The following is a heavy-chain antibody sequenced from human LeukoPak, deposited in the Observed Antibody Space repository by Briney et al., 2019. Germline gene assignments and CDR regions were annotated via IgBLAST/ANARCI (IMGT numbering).Heavy chain of an antibody. D-gene: IGHD6-6*01. CDR3: ARDRKDYGSSSGFDY. V-gene: IGHV3-30-3*01. CDR2: ISYDGSNK. J-gene: IGHJ4*02. CDR1: GFTFSSYA. Sequence: GGSLRLSCAASGFTFSSYAMHWVRQAPGKGLEWVAVISYDGSNKYYADSVKGRFTISRDNSKNTLYLQMNSLRAEDTAVYYCARDRKDYGSSSGFDYWGQGTLVTVSS.